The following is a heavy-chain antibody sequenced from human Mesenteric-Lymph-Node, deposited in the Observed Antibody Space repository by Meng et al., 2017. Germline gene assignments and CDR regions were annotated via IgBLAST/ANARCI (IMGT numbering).Heavy chain of an antibody. V-gene: IGHV1-3*01. D-gene: IGHD6-19*01. Sequence: QVHLVQAGAEGKKPGAAAKGSGKASGYTFTTYDIHWVRQAPGQRLEWMGWINAGNGNTRYSQKFQGRVSITRDTSASTAYMELSSLRSEDTAVYYCARCIAVAGNWFDPWGQGTLVTVSS. J-gene: IGHJ5*02. CDR1: GYTFTTYD. CDR3: ARCIAVAGNWFDP. CDR2: INAGNGNT.